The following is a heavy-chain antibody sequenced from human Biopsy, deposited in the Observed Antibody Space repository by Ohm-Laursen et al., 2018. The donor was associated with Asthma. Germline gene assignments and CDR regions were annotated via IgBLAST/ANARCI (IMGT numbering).Heavy chain of an antibody. J-gene: IGHJ4*02. Sequence: SLRLSCAASEFTFRTYSMSWVRQAPGKGLEWVSSISSSSSYIYYADSVKGRFTIPRDNAKNSLYLQMNSLRDEDTAVYYCARFKRGYSYGYAGVFDYWGQGTLVTVSS. V-gene: IGHV3-21*01. D-gene: IGHD5-18*01. CDR3: ARFKRGYSYGYAGVFDY. CDR2: ISSSSSYI. CDR1: EFTFRTYS.